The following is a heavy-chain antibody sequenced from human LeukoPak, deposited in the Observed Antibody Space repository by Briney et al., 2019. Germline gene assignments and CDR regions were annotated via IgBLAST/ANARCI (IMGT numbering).Heavy chain of an antibody. CDR1: GGTFSSYA. V-gene: IGHV1-69*06. Sequence: ASVKVSCKASGGTFSSYAISWVRQAPGQGLEWMGGIIPIFGTANYAQKFQGRVTITADKSTSTAYMELSSLRSEDTAVYYCARVRRLGSSGWYGDGHLDYWGQGTLVTVSS. D-gene: IGHD6-19*01. J-gene: IGHJ4*02. CDR2: IIPIFGTA. CDR3: ARVRRLGSSGWYGDGHLDY.